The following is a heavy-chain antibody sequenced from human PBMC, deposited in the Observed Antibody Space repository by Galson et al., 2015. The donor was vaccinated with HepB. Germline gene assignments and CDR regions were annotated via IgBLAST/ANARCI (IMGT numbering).Heavy chain of an antibody. CDR3: AREGSPQTSSWYAFEV. V-gene: IGHV3-30-3*01. CDR1: FTFSGYA. J-gene: IGHJ3*01. D-gene: IGHD6-13*01. Sequence: SLRLSCAASFTFSGYAMHWVRQAPGKGLEWVALISYDGTFKNYGDSVKGRFTASRDNFKNTLYLQMNSLRPEDTAVYYCAREGSPQTSSWYAFEVWGQGTMVTVSP. CDR2: ISYDGTFK.